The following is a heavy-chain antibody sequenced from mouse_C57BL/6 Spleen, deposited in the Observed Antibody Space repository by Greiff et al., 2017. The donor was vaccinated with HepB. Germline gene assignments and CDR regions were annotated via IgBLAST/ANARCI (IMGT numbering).Heavy chain of an antibody. Sequence: EVKVVESGGGLVKPGGSLKLSCAASGFTFSSYAMSWVRQTPEKRLEWVATISDGGSYTYYPDNVKGRFTISRDNAKNNLYLQMSHLKSEDTAMYYCAREPGPRYFDVWGTGTTVTVSS. J-gene: IGHJ1*03. CDR2: ISDGGSYT. CDR3: AREPGPRYFDV. CDR1: GFTFSSYA. V-gene: IGHV5-4*01.